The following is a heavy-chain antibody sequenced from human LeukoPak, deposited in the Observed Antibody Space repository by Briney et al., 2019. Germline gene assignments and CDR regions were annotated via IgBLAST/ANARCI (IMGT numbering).Heavy chain of an antibody. J-gene: IGHJ4*02. D-gene: IGHD3-10*01. CDR2: IYSGGST. Sequence: GGSLRLSCAASGFTVSSNYMSWVRQAPGKGLEWVPVIYSGGSTYYADSVKGRFTISRDNSKNTLYLQMNSLRAEDTAVYYCARILHYYGSGSYPFDYWGQGTLVTVSS. CDR3: ARILHYYGSGSYPFDY. V-gene: IGHV3-53*01. CDR1: GFTVSSNY.